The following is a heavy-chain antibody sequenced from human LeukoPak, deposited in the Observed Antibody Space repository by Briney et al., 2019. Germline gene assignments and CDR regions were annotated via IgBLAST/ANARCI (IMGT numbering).Heavy chain of an antibody. D-gene: IGHD6-19*01. CDR2: IYHSGST. CDR1: GYSISSGYY. J-gene: IGHJ4*02. V-gene: IGHV4-38-2*02. CDR3: ARNIAVAGTGLDY. Sequence: PSETLSLTCTVSGYSISSGYYWGWIRQPPGKGLEWIGSIYHSGSTYYNPSLKSRVTISVDTSKNQFSLKLSSVTAADTAVYYCARNIAVAGTGLDYWGQGTLVTVSS.